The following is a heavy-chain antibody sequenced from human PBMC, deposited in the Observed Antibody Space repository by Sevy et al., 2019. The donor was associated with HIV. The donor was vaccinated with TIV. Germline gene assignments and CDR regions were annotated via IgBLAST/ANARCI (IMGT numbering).Heavy chain of an antibody. CDR1: GYTFTSYG. V-gene: IGHV1-18*01. CDR2: ISAYNGNT. J-gene: IGHJ6*02. CDR3: ARDLRIAVSNYGMDV. D-gene: IGHD6-19*01. Sequence: ASVKVSCKASGYTFTSYGISWVRQAPGQGLEWMGWISAYNGNTNYAQKLQGRVTMTTDTSTSTAYMELRSLRSDDTAVYYCARDLRIAVSNYGMDVWGQGTTVTVSS.